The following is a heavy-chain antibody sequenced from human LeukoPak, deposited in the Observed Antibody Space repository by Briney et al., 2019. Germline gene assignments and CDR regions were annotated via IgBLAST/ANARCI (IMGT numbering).Heavy chain of an antibody. D-gene: IGHD3-3*01. CDR2: ISSSGSTI. Sequence: GGSLRLSCAASGFTFSSYEMNWGRQAPGKGLEWVSYISSSGSTIYYADSVKGRFTISRDNAKNSLYLQMNSLRAEDTAVYYCARAAQLDFWAHGMDVWGQGTTVTVSS. J-gene: IGHJ6*02. CDR1: GFTFSSYE. V-gene: IGHV3-48*03. CDR3: ARAAQLDFWAHGMDV.